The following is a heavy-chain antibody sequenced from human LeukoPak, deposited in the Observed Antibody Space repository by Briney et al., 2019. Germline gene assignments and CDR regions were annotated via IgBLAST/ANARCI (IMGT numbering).Heavy chain of an antibody. CDR2: ISWNSGSI. V-gene: IGHV3-9*01. CDR3: ANPFPYYYDSRGRAFDI. Sequence: GRSLRLSCAASGFTFDDYATHWVRQAPGKGLEWVSGISWNSGSIGYADSVKGRFTISRDNAKNSLYLQMHSLRAEDTALYYCANPFPYYYDSRGRAFDIWGQGTMVTVSS. CDR1: GFTFDDYA. D-gene: IGHD3-22*01. J-gene: IGHJ3*02.